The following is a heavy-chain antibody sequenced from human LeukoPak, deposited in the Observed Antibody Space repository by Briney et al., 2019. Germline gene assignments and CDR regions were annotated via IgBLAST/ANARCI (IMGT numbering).Heavy chain of an antibody. Sequence: GASVKVSCKASGYTFTSYGISWVRQAPGQGLEWMGWISAYNGNTNYAQKLQGRVTMTTDTSTSTAYMEVSRLESDDTAVYYCARENNSGWYRKAAFDYWGQGTLVTVTS. J-gene: IGHJ4*02. V-gene: IGHV1-18*01. CDR1: GYTFTSYG. CDR2: ISAYNGNT. CDR3: ARENNSGWYRKAAFDY. D-gene: IGHD6-19*01.